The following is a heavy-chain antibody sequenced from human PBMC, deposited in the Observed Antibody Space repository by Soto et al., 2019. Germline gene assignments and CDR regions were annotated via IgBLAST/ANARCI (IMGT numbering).Heavy chain of an antibody. CDR1: AYRLIAYY. D-gene: IGHD1-26*01. CDR3: ARVKRGVGALDY. Sequence: SGKVSCKASAYRLIAYYMYWVRQAPGQGLEWMGWINPNTGDTNYAQKFQGRVTVTRDTSISTVYMELSSLTSDDTAVYYCARVKRGVGALDYWGQGTLVTVSS. V-gene: IGHV1-2*02. CDR2: INPNTGDT. J-gene: IGHJ4*02.